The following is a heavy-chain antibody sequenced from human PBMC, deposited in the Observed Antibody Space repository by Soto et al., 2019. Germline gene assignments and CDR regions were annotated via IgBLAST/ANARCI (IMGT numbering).Heavy chain of an antibody. CDR1: GYTLTGYY. CDR3: ARGYCSGGSCPDAFDI. V-gene: IGHV1-2*04. CDR2: INSNSGGT. Sequence: ASVELSCKASGYTLTGYYMQWVRQEQEQGLEWMGWINSNSGGTNYAQKFQGWVTMTRDTSISTAYMELSRLRSDDTAVYYCARGYCSGGSCPDAFDIWGQGTMVTVSS. J-gene: IGHJ3*02. D-gene: IGHD2-15*01.